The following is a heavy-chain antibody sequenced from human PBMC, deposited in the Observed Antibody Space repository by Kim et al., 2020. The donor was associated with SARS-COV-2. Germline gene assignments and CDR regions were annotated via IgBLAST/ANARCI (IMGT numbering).Heavy chain of an antibody. CDR3: AGLRWLRGWFDP. Sequence: YSANSVKGRFTTSKHNSKNTLYLQMHSLRAEDTAVYYCAGLRWLRGWFDPWGQGTLVTVSS. J-gene: IGHJ5*02. D-gene: IGHD4-17*01. V-gene: IGHV3-53*01.